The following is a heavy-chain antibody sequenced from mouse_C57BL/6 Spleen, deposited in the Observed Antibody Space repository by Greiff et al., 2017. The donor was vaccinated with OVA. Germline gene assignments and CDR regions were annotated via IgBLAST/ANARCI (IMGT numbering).Heavy chain of an antibody. D-gene: IGHD1-1*01. CDR2: ICPGGGDS. J-gene: IGHJ3*01. Sequence: QVQLKQSGAELVKPGASVKISCKASGYAFSSYWMNWVKQRPGKGLEWIGQICPGGGDSNYDGKFKGKATLTADKSSSTAYMQLSSLTSEDSAVYFCARWTTVVPFAYWGQGTLVTVSA. CDR3: ARWTTVVPFAY. V-gene: IGHV1-80*01. CDR1: GYAFSSYW.